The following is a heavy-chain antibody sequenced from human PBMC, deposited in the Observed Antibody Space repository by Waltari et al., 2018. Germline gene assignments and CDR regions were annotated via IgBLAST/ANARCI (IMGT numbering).Heavy chain of an antibody. Sequence: QVQLQESGPGLVKPSETLSLTCTVSGGSISSHYWSWIRQPPGKGLEWIGYIYYSGSTNYNPSLKSRVTISVATSKNQFSLKLSSVTAADTAVYYCASSIAVAGPFDYWGQGTLVTVSS. J-gene: IGHJ4*02. CDR3: ASSIAVAGPFDY. V-gene: IGHV4-59*11. CDR1: GGSISSHY. CDR2: IYYSGST. D-gene: IGHD6-19*01.